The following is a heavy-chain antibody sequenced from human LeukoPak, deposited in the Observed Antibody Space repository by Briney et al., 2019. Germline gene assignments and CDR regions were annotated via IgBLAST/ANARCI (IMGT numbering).Heavy chain of an antibody. D-gene: IGHD4-23*01. CDR1: GFPFSSYA. J-gene: IGHJ4*02. CDR2: IGSDGKT. V-gene: IGHV3-23*01. Sequence: PGGSLRLSCEASGFPFSSYAMTWVRQAPGKGLEWVSSIGSDGKTHYSESVKGRFVISRDNSKNTLYLQMNSLRAEDTAVYYCAKDQYGGNPQYYFDYWGQGTLVTVSS. CDR3: AKDQYGGNPQYYFDY.